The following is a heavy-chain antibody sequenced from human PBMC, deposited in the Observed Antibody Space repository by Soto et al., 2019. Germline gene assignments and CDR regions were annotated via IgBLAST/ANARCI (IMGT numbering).Heavy chain of an antibody. V-gene: IGHV3-21*01. CDR1: GFTFSSYA. D-gene: IGHD2-15*01. CDR3: ARVPGYCSGGSCYY. Sequence: GGSLRLSCAASGFTFSSYAMSWVRQAPGKGLEWVSAISSSSSYIYYADSVKGRFTISRDNAKNSLYLQMNSLRAEDTAVYYCARVPGYCSGGSCYYWGQGTLVTVSS. J-gene: IGHJ4*02. CDR2: ISSSSSYI.